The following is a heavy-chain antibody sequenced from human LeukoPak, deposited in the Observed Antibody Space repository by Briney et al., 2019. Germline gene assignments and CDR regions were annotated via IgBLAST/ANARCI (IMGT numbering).Heavy chain of an antibody. Sequence: ASVKVSCKASGYSFSNYNINWVRQATGQGLEWMGWMNPHNGNTGYGQKFQGRVTMTRDTSISTAYMELSSLTSEDTAVYYCARGALGADPWGQGTQVTVSS. V-gene: IGHV1-8*01. CDR3: ARGALGADP. CDR2: MNPHNGNT. D-gene: IGHD3-16*01. J-gene: IGHJ5*02. CDR1: GYSFSNYN.